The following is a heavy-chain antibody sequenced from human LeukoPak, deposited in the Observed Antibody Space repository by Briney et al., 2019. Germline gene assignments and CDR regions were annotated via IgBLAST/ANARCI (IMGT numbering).Heavy chain of an antibody. J-gene: IGHJ5*02. D-gene: IGHD6-13*01. Sequence: PSETLSLTCTVSGGSISSYYWSWIRQPPGKGLEWIGYIYYSGSTNYNPSLKSRVTISVDTSKNQFSLKLSSVTAADTAVYYCAGRSHRLDPWGQGTLVTVSS. CDR1: GGSISSYY. CDR3: AGRSHRLDP. V-gene: IGHV4-59*01. CDR2: IYYSGST.